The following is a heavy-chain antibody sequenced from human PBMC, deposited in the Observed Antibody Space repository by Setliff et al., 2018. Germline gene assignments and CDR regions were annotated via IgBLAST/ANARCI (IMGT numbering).Heavy chain of an antibody. Sequence: ASVKVSCKASGYTSTTNALHWVRQAPGQSLEWMGWITAGNGSTSYAQKFQGRVTMTRDTSTSTVFMELSSLRSEDTAVYYCARDRNDNYESSGYYYAGGYMDVWGKGTTVTVSS. D-gene: IGHD3-22*01. J-gene: IGHJ6*03. CDR2: ITAGNGST. CDR3: ARDRNDNYESSGYYYAGGYMDV. CDR1: GYTSTTNA. V-gene: IGHV1-3*01.